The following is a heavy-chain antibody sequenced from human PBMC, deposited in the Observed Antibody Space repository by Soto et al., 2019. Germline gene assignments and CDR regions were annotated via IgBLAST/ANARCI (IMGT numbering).Heavy chain of an antibody. J-gene: IGHJ4*02. V-gene: IGHV3-33*01. CDR2: IWYDGSNK. D-gene: IGHD1-1*01. Sequence: GGSLRLSCAASGFTFSSYGMHWVRQAPGKGLEWVAVIWYDGSNKYYADSVKGRFTISRDNAKKSLFLQMNSLRAEDTAVYYCARDWLTGTATEKFDYWGQGTLVTVSS. CDR1: GFTFSSYG. CDR3: ARDWLTGTATEKFDY.